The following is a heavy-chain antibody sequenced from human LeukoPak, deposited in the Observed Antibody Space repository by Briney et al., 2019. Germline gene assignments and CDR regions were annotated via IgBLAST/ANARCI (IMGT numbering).Heavy chain of an antibody. J-gene: IGHJ6*03. CDR1: GFTFSSYW. CDR3: ASYSYGLHYYYYYMDV. D-gene: IGHD5-18*01. CDR2: IKQDGSEK. V-gene: IGHV3-7*01. Sequence: GGSLRLSCAASGFTFSSYWMSWVRQAPGKGLEWVANIKQDGSEKYYVDSVKGRFTISRDNAKNSLYLQMNSLRAEDTAVYYCASYSYGLHYYYYYMDVWGKGTTVTVSS.